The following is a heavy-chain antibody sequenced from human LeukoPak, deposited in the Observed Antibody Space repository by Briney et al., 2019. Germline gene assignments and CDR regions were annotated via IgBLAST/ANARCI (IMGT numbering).Heavy chain of an antibody. CDR2: IYYSGST. D-gene: IGHD2-15*01. V-gene: IGHV4-59*01. J-gene: IGHJ6*02. CDR1: GGSFSGYY. CDR3: ARRIYYYYGMDV. Sequence: SETLSLTCAVYGGSFSGYYWSWIRQPPGKGLEWIGYIYYSGSTNYNPSLKSRVTISVDTSKNQFSLKLSSVTAADTAVYYCARRIYYYYGMDVWGQGTTVTVSS.